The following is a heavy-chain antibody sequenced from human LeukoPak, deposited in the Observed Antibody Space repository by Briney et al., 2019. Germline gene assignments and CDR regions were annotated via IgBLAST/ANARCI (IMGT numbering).Heavy chain of an antibody. J-gene: IGHJ6*02. CDR1: GYTFTSYY. CDR2: INPSGGSP. V-gene: IGHV1-46*01. CDR3: ASCAYYYYGMDV. Sequence: ASVKVSCKASGYTFTSYYMHWVRQAPGQGLEWMGIINPSGGSPSYAQKFQGRVTMTRDTSTSTVYMELSSLRSEDTAVYYCASCAYYYYGMDVWGQGTTVTVSS.